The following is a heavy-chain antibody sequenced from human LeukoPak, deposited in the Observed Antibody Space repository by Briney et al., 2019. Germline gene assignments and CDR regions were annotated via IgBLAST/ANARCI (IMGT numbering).Heavy chain of an antibody. Sequence: GGSLRLSCAASGFTFTDYWMHWVRQAPGKGLVWVSRINTDGTSTKYAESVKGRITISRDNARNTVYLQLNSLRAEDTAVYYCARARYSYTGIIDYWGQGTLVTVSS. CDR1: GFTFTDYW. CDR2: INTDGTST. CDR3: ARARYSYTGIIDY. J-gene: IGHJ4*02. D-gene: IGHD5-18*01. V-gene: IGHV3-74*01.